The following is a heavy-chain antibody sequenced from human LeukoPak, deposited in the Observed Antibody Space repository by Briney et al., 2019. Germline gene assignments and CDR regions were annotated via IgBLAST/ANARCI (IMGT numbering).Heavy chain of an antibody. CDR3: ARDKTPYYYDSSGSNFDY. J-gene: IGHJ4*02. CDR1: GGTFSSYA. CDR2: ISAYNGNT. V-gene: IGHV1-18*01. Sequence: EASVKVSCKASGGTFSSYAISWVRQAPGQGLEWMGWISAYNGNTNYAQKLQCRVTMTTDTSTSTAYMELRSLRSDDTAVYYCARDKTPYYYDSSGSNFDYWGQGTLVTVSS. D-gene: IGHD3-22*01.